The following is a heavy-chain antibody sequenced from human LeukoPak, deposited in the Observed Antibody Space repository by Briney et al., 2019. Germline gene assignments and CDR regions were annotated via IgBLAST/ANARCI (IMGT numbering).Heavy chain of an antibody. V-gene: IGHV3-64D*06. CDR3: VREMGSGTHYCLEF. D-gene: IGHD3-10*01. CDR2: INPSGSYV. J-gene: IGHJ4*02. Sequence: GGSLRLSCSASGFTFSSSPMHWVRQAPGKGLEYVSSINPSGSYVSYADFAKGRFTISRDNWRNTLHLQVNSLTPDDTAIYYCVREMGSGTHYCLEFWGQGALVTVSA. CDR1: GFTFSSSP.